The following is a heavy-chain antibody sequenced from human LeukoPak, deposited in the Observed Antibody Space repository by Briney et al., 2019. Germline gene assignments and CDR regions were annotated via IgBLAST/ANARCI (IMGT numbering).Heavy chain of an antibody. J-gene: IGHJ4*02. CDR2: IKSKTDGGTS. D-gene: IGHD1-1*01. CDR1: GLTFSSAW. V-gene: IGHV3-15*01. Sequence: GGSLRLSCAASGLTFSSAWMTWVRQAPGKGLEWLGRIKSKTDGGTSYYAAPVEGRFSISRDDSKNTLYLQMNSLKTEDTAVYYCTTGNDAYWGQGTLVSVSS. CDR3: TTGNDAY.